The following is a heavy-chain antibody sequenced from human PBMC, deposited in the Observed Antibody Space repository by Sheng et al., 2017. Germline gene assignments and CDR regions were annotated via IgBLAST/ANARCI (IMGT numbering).Heavy chain of an antibody. D-gene: IGHD3-3*01. J-gene: IGHJ4*02. V-gene: IGHV4-61*02. CDR1: GGSISSGSYY. CDR3: ARDPTGYYDFWSGYAL. CDR2: IYTSGST. Sequence: QVQLQESGPGLVKPSQTLSLTCTVSGGSISSGSYYWSWIRQPAGKGLEWIGRIYTSGSTNYNPSLKSRVTISVDTSKNQFSLKLSSVTAADTAVYYCARDPTGYYDFWSGYALWGQGTLVTVSS.